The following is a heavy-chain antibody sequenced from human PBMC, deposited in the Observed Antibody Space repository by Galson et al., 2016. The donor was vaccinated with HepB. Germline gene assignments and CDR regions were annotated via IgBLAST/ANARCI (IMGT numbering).Heavy chain of an antibody. CDR3: ARGAHSGNYAYFDF. J-gene: IGHJ4*02. V-gene: IGHV1-69*06. Sequence: SVKVSCKASGGTFNSEPISWVRQAPGQGPEWLGGIIPVFGSGNYAQKFQGRVTITADRSTTTVHMELARLKSEDTAVYYCARGAHSGNYAYFDFWSQGALVTVSS. D-gene: IGHD5-12*01. CDR2: IIPVFGSG. CDR1: GGTFNSEP.